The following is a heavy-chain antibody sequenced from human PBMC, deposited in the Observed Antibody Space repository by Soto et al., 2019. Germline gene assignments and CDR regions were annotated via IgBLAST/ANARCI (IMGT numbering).Heavy chain of an antibody. CDR2: INAGNGNT. Sequence: GASVKVSCKASGYTFTSYAMRWVRQAPGQRLEWMGWINAGNGNTKYSQKFQGRVTITRDTSASTAYMELSSLRSEDTAVYYCARAEVLLWFGELSSYGMDVWGQGTTVTVSS. J-gene: IGHJ6*02. V-gene: IGHV1-3*01. D-gene: IGHD3-10*01. CDR3: ARAEVLLWFGELSSYGMDV. CDR1: GYTFTSYA.